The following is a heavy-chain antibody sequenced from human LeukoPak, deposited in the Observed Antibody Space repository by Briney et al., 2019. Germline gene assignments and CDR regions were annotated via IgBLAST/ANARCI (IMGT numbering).Heavy chain of an antibody. CDR1: GGSISSGGYY. D-gene: IGHD3-22*01. V-gene: IGHV4-30-2*01. CDR3: ARALKDTMIVVVPWDY. CDR2: IYHSGST. J-gene: IGHJ4*02. Sequence: SQTLSLTCTVSGGSISSGGYYWSWIRQPPGKGLEWIGYIYHSGSTYYNPSLKSRVTISVDRSKNQFSLKLSSVTAADTAVYYCARALKDTMIVVVPWDYWDQGTLVTVSS.